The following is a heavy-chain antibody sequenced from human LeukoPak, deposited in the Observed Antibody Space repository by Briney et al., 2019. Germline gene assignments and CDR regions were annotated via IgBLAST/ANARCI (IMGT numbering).Heavy chain of an antibody. Sequence: ASVKVSCKVSGYTLTELSMHWVRQAPGKGLEWMGGFDPEDGETIYAQKFQGRVTMTEDTSTDTAYMELSSLRSEDTAVYYCARHHLRDGYTNFDYWGQGTLVTVSS. D-gene: IGHD5-24*01. CDR3: ARHHLRDGYTNFDY. V-gene: IGHV1-24*01. CDR1: GYTLTELS. J-gene: IGHJ4*02. CDR2: FDPEDGET.